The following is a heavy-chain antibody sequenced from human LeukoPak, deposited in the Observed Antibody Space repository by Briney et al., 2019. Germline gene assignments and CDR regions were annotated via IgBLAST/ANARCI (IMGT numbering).Heavy chain of an antibody. CDR2: IYDSGSI. D-gene: IGHD3-9*01. Sequence: SETLSLTCSVSGGSISSYHWSWLRQPPGKGLEWIGYIYDSGSIDYNPSLKSRVTISVDTPKNQFSLKLSSVTAADTAVYYCARQYYDILTGYKPLYYFDYWGQGTLVTVSS. CDR3: ARQYYDILTGYKPLYYFDY. CDR1: GGSISSYH. V-gene: IGHV4-59*01. J-gene: IGHJ4*02.